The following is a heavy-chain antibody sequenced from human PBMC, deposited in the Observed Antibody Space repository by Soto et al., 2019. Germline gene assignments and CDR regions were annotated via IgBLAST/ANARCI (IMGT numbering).Heavy chain of an antibody. J-gene: IGHJ4*02. CDR1: GGSFSGYY. CDR2: ISSSGSTI. D-gene: IGHD6-6*01. Sequence: LSLTCAVYGGSFSGYYMSWIRQAPGKGLEWVSYISSSGSTIYYADSVKGRFTISRDNAKNSLYLQMNSLRAEDTAVYYCARYIAARRVFDYWGQGTLVTVSS. V-gene: IGHV3-11*01. CDR3: ARYIAARRVFDY.